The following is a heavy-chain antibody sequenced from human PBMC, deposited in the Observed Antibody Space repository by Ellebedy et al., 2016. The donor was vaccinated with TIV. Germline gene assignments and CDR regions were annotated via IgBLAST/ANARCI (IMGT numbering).Heavy chain of an antibody. CDR2: IKRDGSDK. Sequence: GESLKISCTTSGFSFSDYWMTWVRRAPGKGLEWVANIKRDGSDKDYVDSVKGRFTISRDNAKNSLYLQMNSLRAEDTAVYYCARDGCRGLGGNCKYGMDVWGQGTTVTVSS. J-gene: IGHJ6*02. CDR1: GFSFSDYW. D-gene: IGHD2/OR15-2a*01. CDR3: ARDGCRGLGGNCKYGMDV. V-gene: IGHV3-7*01.